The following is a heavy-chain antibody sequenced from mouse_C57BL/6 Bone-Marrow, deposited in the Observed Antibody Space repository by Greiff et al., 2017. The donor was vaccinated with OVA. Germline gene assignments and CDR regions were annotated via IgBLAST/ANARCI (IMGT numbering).Heavy chain of an antibody. V-gene: IGHV1-15*01. Sequence: VQLQESGAELVRPGASVTLSCKASGYTFTDYEMHWVKQTPVHGLEWIGAIDPETGGTAYNQKFKGKAILTADKSSSTAYMELRSLTSEDSAVYYCTRRGYDYLDYWGQGTTLTVSS. D-gene: IGHD2-3*01. J-gene: IGHJ2*01. CDR1: GYTFTDYE. CDR3: TRRGYDYLDY. CDR2: IDPETGGT.